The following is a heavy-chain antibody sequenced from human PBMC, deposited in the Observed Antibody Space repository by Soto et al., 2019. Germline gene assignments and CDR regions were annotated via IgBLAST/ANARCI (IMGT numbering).Heavy chain of an antibody. V-gene: IGHV6-1*01. J-gene: IGHJ3*02. D-gene: IGHD3-10*01. CDR2: TYYRSKWYN. CDR3: AREVAMVRGVIITGYDAFDI. CDR1: GDSVSSNSAA. Sequence: PSQTRSLTCAISGDSVSSNSAAWNWIRQSPSRGLEWLGRTYYRSKWYNDYAVSVKSRITINPDTSKNQFFLQLNSVTPEDTAVYYCAREVAMVRGVIITGYDAFDIWGQGTMVTVSS.